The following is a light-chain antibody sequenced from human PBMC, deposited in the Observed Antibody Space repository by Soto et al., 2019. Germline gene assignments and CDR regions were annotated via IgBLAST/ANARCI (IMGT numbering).Light chain of an antibody. CDR1: TSNIGINY. V-gene: IGLV1-47*01. Sequence: QSVLTQPPSASGTPGQRVTISCSGSTSNIGINYVYWYQQLPGAAPKLLIYRNIHRPSGVPDRFSGSKSGTSASLAISGLQSEDEADYYCAAWDHRLSGVVFGGGTKLTVL. CDR3: AAWDHRLSGVV. CDR2: RNI. J-gene: IGLJ3*02.